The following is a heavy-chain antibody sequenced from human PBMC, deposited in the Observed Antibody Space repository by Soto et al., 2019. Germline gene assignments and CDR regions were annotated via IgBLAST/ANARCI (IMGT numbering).Heavy chain of an antibody. CDR3: ARGGRRSPGMDV. CDR1: GGSISSGGYY. V-gene: IGHV4-31*03. J-gene: IGHJ6*02. Sequence: SETLSLTCTVSGGSISSGGYYWSWIRQHPGKGLEWIGYIYYSGSTYYNPSLKSRVTISVDTSKNQFSLKLSSVTAADTAVYYCARGGRRSPGMDVWGQGTAVTVSS. CDR2: IYYSGST.